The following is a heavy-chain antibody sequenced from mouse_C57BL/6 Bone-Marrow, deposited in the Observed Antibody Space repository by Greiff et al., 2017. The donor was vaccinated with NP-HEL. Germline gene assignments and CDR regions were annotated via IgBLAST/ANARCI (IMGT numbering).Heavy chain of an antibody. V-gene: IGHV5-4*03. CDR2: ISDGGSYT. Sequence: EVMLVESGGGLVKPGGSLKLSCAASGFTFSSYAMSWVRQTPEKRLEWVATISDGGSYTYYPDNVKGRFTITRDNAKNNMYMQMSHLKSEDTAMYYCARGRDYYGSSSYAMDYGGQGTSVTVSS. D-gene: IGHD1-1*01. J-gene: IGHJ4*01. CDR1: GFTFSSYA. CDR3: ARGRDYYGSSSYAMDY.